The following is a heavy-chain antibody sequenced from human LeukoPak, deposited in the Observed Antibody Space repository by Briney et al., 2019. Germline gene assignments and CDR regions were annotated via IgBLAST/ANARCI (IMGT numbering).Heavy chain of an antibody. J-gene: IGHJ4*02. CDR2: ISGRGDRT. D-gene: IGHD6-6*01. CDR3: AKEQSSSGFFDY. V-gene: IGHV3-23*01. Sequence: PGGSLRLSCAASGFTFSSYAMSWVRQAPGKGLEWVSAISGRGDRTYYADSVKGRVTISRDNSKNTLYLQMNSLRAEDTAVYYCAKEQSSSGFFDYWGQGTLVTVSS. CDR1: GFTFSSYA.